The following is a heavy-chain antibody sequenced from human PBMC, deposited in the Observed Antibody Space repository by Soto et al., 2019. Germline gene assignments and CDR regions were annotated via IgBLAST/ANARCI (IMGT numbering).Heavy chain of an antibody. Sequence: QVQLVQSGAEVKKPGSSVKVSCKASGGTFSSYAISWVRQAPGQGLEWMGGIIPIFGTANYAQKFQGRVTITADESTSTAYMELSSLRSEDTAVYYCASAGRWLQDWYWDIWGQGTMVTVSS. CDR1: GGTFSSYA. CDR2: IIPIFGTA. CDR3: ASAGRWLQDWYWDI. V-gene: IGHV1-69*01. J-gene: IGHJ3*02. D-gene: IGHD2-21*01.